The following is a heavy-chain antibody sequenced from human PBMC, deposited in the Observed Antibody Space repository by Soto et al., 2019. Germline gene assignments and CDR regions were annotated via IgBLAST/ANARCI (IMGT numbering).Heavy chain of an antibody. V-gene: IGHV4-39*01. J-gene: IGHJ4*02. D-gene: IGHD3-22*01. CDR2: IYYSGST. CDR3: ARQDHPYYYDSSGYFDY. CDR1: GGSISSSSYY. Sequence: SETLSLTCTVSGGSISSSSYYWGWIRQPPGKGLEWIGSIYYSGSTYYNPSLKSRLTISVDTSKNPFSLKLSSVTAADTAVYYCARQDHPYYYDSSGYFDYWGQGTLVTVSS.